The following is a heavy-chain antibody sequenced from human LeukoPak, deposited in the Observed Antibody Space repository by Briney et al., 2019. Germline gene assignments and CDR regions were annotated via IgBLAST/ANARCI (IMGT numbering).Heavy chain of an antibody. V-gene: IGHV1-2*02. J-gene: IGHJ4*02. CDR2: INPNSGGT. Sequence: ASVKVSCKASGYTFTGYYMHWVRQAPGQGLEWMGWINPNSGGTNYAQKFQGRVTMTRDTSISTAYMELSRLRSDDTAVYYCARDQYYDYVWGSPAMDYWGQGTLVTLSS. CDR3: ARDQYYDYVWGSPAMDY. D-gene: IGHD3-16*01. CDR1: GYTFTGYY.